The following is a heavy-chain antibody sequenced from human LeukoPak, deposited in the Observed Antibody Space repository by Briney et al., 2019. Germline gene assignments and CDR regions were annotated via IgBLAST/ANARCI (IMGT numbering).Heavy chain of an antibody. CDR1: GGTFSSYA. CDR3: AKVMSTTVSFWYGMDA. Sequence: ASVKVSCKASGGTFSSYAISWVRQAPGQGLEWMGRIIPILGIANYAQKFQGRVTITADKSTSTAYMELSSLRSEDTAVYYCAKVMSTTVSFWYGMDAWGQGTTVTVSS. D-gene: IGHD5/OR15-5a*01. J-gene: IGHJ6*02. V-gene: IGHV1-69*04. CDR2: IIPILGIA.